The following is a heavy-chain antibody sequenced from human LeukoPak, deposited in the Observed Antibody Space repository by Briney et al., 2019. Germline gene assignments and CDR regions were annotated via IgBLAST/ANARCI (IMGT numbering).Heavy chain of an antibody. D-gene: IGHD2/OR15-2a*01. CDR2: IYTSGST. Sequence: SETLSLTCTVSGGSISSGSYYWSWIRQPAGKGLEWIGRIYTSGSTNYNPSLKSRVTISVDTSKNQFSLKLSSVTAADTAVYYCARTMNNWGQGTLVTVSS. CDR1: GGSISSGSYY. V-gene: IGHV4-61*02. CDR3: ARTMNN. J-gene: IGHJ4*02.